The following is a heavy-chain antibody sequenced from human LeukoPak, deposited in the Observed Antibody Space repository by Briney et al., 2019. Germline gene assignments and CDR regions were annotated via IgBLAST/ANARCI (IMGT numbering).Heavy chain of an antibody. V-gene: IGHV3-48*01. Sequence: PGGSLRLSCAASGFTFGDHIMNWVRQLPGKRLEWVAYVSGSGSTVYYADSVKGRFTVSRDNGKSSLYPQMNSLRVEDTALYYCVRQFASWGQGTLVTVSS. J-gene: IGHJ4*02. CDR2: VSGSGSTV. CDR3: VRQFAS. CDR1: GFTFGDHI.